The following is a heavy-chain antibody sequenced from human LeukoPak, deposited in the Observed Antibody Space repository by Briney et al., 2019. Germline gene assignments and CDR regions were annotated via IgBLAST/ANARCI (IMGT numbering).Heavy chain of an antibody. Sequence: GASVKVSCKASGYTFTGYYMHWVRQAPGQGLEWMGWINPNSGGTNYAQKFQGRVTMTRDTSISTAYMELSRLRSDDTAVYYCARVRQWPERNEYFQHWGQGTLVTVSS. CDR1: GYTFTGYY. V-gene: IGHV1-2*02. CDR2: INPNSGGT. D-gene: IGHD6-19*01. J-gene: IGHJ1*01. CDR3: ARVRQWPERNEYFQH.